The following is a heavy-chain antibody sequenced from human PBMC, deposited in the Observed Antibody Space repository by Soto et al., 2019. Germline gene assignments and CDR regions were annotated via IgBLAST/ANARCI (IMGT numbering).Heavy chain of an antibody. CDR1: GGSISSSSYY. CDR3: ARRGSSSWYGY. D-gene: IGHD6-13*01. Sequence: QLQLQESGPGLLKPSETLSLTCPVSGGSISSSSYYWGWIRQPPGKGLEWIGSIYYSGSTYYNPSLKSRVTISVDTSKNQFSLKLSSVTAADTAVYYCARRGSSSWYGYWGQGTLVTVSS. V-gene: IGHV4-39*01. J-gene: IGHJ4*02. CDR2: IYYSGST.